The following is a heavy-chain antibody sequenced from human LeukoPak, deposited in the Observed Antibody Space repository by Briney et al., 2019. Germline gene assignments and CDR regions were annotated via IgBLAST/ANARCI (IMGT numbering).Heavy chain of an antibody. CDR3: ARGITKSGSYYFDY. CDR2: IYTSGST. V-gene: IGHV4-61*02. Sequence: SETLSLTCTVSGGSISSGSYYWSWIRQPAGKGLEWIGRIYTSGSTNYNPPLKSRVTISVDTSKNQFSLKLSSVTAADTAVYYCARGITKSGSYYFDYWGQGTLVTVSS. J-gene: IGHJ4*02. CDR1: GGSISSGSYY. D-gene: IGHD3-3*01.